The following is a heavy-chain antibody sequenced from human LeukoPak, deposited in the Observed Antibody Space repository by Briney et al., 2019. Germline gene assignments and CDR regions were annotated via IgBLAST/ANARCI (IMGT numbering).Heavy chain of an antibody. CDR3: ARDNEILWFGDYYYYYMDV. J-gene: IGHJ6*03. Sequence: GASVKVSCKASGYTFTDYYMHWVRQAPGQGLEWMGWINPNSGGTNYAQKFQGRDTMTRDTSISTAYMELSRLRSDDTAVYYCARDNEILWFGDYYYYYMDVWGKGTTVTVSS. CDR2: INPNSGGT. V-gene: IGHV1-2*02. D-gene: IGHD3-10*01. CDR1: GYTFTDYY.